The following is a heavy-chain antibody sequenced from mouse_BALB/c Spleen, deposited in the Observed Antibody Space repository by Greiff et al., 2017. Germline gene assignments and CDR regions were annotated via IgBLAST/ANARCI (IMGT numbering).Heavy chain of an antibody. Sequence: QVHVKQSGPELVKPGASVKISCKASGYAFSSSWMNWVKQRPGQGLEWIGRIYPGDGDTNYNGKFKGKATLTADKSSSTAYMQLSSLTSVDSAVYFCERGYRDYSMDYWGQGTSVTGSS. D-gene: IGHD1-2*01. CDR3: ERGYRDYSMDY. CDR1: GYAFSSSW. CDR2: IYPGDGDT. J-gene: IGHJ4*01. V-gene: IGHV1-82*01.